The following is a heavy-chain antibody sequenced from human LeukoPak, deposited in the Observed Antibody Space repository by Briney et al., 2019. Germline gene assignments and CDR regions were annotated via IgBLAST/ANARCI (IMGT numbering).Heavy chain of an antibody. D-gene: IGHD3-22*01. CDR3: ARGIRDYYDSSGYYHDY. CDR1: GGTFSSYA. V-gene: IGHV1-69*01. CDR2: IIPIFGTA. J-gene: IGHJ4*02. Sequence: ASVKVSCKASGGTFSSYAISWVRQAPGQGLEWMGGIIPIFGTANYAQKFQGRVTITADESTSTAYMELSSLRSEDTAVYYCARGIRDYYDSSGYYHDYWGQGTLVTVSS.